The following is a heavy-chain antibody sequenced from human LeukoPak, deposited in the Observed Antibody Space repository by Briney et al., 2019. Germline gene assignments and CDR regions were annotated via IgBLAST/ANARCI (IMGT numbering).Heavy chain of an antibody. J-gene: IGHJ5*02. Sequence: ASVKVSCKASGYTFTGYYMHWVRQAPGQGLEWMGWINPNSGGTNYAQKFQGRVTMTRNTSITTAYMELSGLRSDDTAVYYCARDRSKQHLVQNWFDPWGQGTLVTVSS. V-gene: IGHV1-2*02. CDR3: ARDRSKQHLVQNWFDP. D-gene: IGHD6-13*01. CDR1: GYTFTGYY. CDR2: INPNSGGT.